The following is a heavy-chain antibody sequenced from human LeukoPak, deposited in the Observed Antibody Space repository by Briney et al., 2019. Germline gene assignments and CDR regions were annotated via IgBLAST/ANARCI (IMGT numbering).Heavy chain of an antibody. D-gene: IGHD6-19*01. CDR1: GFTFSSYA. CDR2: ISASGGST. J-gene: IGHJ4*02. Sequence: GGSLRLSCAASGFTFSSYAMSWVRQAPGKGLEWVSGISASGGSTYYADSVKGRFTISRDNSKNTLYLQMNSLRAEDTAVYYCAKELKQWLNPYYFDYWGQGTLVTVSS. CDR3: AKELKQWLNPYYFDY. V-gene: IGHV3-23*01.